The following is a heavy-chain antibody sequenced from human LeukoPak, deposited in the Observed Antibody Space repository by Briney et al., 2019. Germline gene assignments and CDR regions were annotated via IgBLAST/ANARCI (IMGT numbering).Heavy chain of an antibody. J-gene: IGHJ4*02. CDR3: ARDGVGASYLPNFDY. CDR2: IKQDGSEK. V-gene: IGHV3-7*01. Sequence: SGGSLRLSCAASGFTFSSYWMSWVRQAPGKGLEWVANIKQDGSEKYYVDSVKGRFTISRDNAKNSLYLQMNSLRAEDTAVYYCARDGVGASYLPNFDYWGQGTLDTVSS. CDR1: GFTFSSYW. D-gene: IGHD1-26*01.